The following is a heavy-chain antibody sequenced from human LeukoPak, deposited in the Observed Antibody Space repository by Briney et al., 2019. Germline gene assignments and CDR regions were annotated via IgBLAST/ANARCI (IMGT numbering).Heavy chain of an antibody. CDR3: ARHGGAGIGSSSWYRD. CDR2: IYPGDSDT. V-gene: IGHV5-51*01. Sequence: GESLQISCKGSGYSFTSYWIGWGRQVPGKGLEWMGIIYPGDSDTRYSPSFQGQVTISADKSISTAYLQWSSLKASDTAMYYCARHGGAGIGSSSWYRDWGQGTLVTVSS. D-gene: IGHD6-13*01. J-gene: IGHJ4*02. CDR1: GYSFTSYW.